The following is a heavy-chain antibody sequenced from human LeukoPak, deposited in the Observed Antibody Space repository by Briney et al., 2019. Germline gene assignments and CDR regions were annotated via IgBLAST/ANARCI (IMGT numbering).Heavy chain of an antibody. V-gene: IGHV4-59*01. CDR1: GASIDSYY. J-gene: IGHJ5*02. D-gene: IGHD1-26*01. CDR3: ARGVGATRPARVRWFDP. Sequence: PSETLSLTCTISGASIDSYYWSWIRQPPGKGLEWIGYIYYSGTTNYNPSLKRRVTISVDTSKNQFSLKLSSVTAADTAVYYCARGVGATRPARVRWFDPWGQGTLVTVSS. CDR2: IYYSGTT.